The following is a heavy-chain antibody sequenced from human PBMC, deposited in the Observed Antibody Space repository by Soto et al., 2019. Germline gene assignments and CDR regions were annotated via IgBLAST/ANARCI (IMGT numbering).Heavy chain of an antibody. J-gene: IGHJ4*02. V-gene: IGHV4-30-4*01. Sequence: QVQLQESGPGLVKPSQTLSLTCTVSGGSISSGDYYWSWIRQPPGKGLEWIGYIYYSGSTYYNPSLKSRVTISVETSKNQFALKLSSVTAADTAVYYCARRLVGWGSSGSDYWGQGTLVTVSS. CDR1: GGSISSGDYY. D-gene: IGHD3-22*01. CDR2: IYYSGST. CDR3: ARRLVGWGSSGSDY.